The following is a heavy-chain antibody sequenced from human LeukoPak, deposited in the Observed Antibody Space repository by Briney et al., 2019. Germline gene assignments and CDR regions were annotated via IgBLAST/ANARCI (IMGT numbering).Heavy chain of an antibody. CDR2: VNQDESGK. D-gene: IGHD5-24*01. CDR1: GFTFSSAC. CDR3: TSANYGTAY. J-gene: IGHJ4*02. Sequence: GGSLTLSCAASGFTFSSACMSWVRKAPAQGLEWVANVNQDESGKYDVDSVKGRFTISKDNAKYSLYLQMNMQRAEDTAVYYCTSANYGTAYWGQGTLVTVSS. V-gene: IGHV3-7*01.